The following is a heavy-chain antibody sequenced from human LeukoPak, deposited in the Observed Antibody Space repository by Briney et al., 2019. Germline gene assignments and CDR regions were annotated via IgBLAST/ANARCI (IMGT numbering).Heavy chain of an antibody. Sequence: SQTLSLTCVISGGSVSSNSVAWNWIRQSPSRGLEWLGRTYYRSKWYNDYAVSVKSRITINPDTSKNQFSLQLNSVTPEDTAVYYCARGSGDLDYWGQGTLVTVSS. V-gene: IGHV6-1*01. J-gene: IGHJ4*02. CDR1: GGSVSSNSVA. CDR2: TYYRSKWYN. D-gene: IGHD7-27*01. CDR3: ARGSGDLDY.